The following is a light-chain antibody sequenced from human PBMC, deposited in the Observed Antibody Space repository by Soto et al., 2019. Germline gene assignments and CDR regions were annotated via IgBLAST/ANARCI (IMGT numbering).Light chain of an antibody. CDR3: QHYNSYSEA. V-gene: IGKV1-5*03. CDR2: KAS. Sequence: IEMKRSLSARSGKVGDSGTIPCRASQTISSWLAWYQQKPGKAPKLLIYKASTLKSGVPSRFSGSGSGTEFTLTISSLQPDDFATHYRQHYNSYSEAFCQGTNVDI. CDR1: QTISSW. J-gene: IGKJ1*01.